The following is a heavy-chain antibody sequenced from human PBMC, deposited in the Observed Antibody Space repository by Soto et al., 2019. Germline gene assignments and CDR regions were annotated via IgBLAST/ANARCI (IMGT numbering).Heavy chain of an antibody. CDR1: GYTFTSYA. CDR3: ARTQKDYDILTGYLD. CDR2: INAGNGNT. V-gene: IGHV1-3*01. J-gene: IGHJ4*02. Sequence: ASVKVSCKASGYTFTSYAMHWVRQAPGQRLEWMGWINAGNGNTKYSQKFQGRVTITRDTSASTAYMELSSLRSEDTAVYYCARTQKDYDILTGYLDWGQGTLVTVSS. D-gene: IGHD3-9*01.